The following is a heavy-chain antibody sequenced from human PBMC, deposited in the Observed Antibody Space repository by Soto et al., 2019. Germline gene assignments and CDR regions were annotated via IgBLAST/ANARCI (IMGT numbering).Heavy chain of an antibody. J-gene: IGHJ6*02. V-gene: IGHV1-3*01. CDR2: INAGNGNT. CDR3: AINEQSPYYYYVLDV. CDR1: GYTFTSYA. Sequence: ASVKVSCKASGYTFTSYAMHWVRQAPGQRLEWMGWINAGNGNTKYAQKFQGRVSMTWDTSTGTAYMELRSLTSDDTAIYYCAINEQSPYYYYVLDVWGRGTKVTGS.